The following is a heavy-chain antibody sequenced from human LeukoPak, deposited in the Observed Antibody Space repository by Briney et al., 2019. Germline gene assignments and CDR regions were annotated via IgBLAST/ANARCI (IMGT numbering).Heavy chain of an antibody. CDR1: GFTFSSYW. CDR3: ARAAMKKPYYYYMDV. CDR2: IKQDGSEK. V-gene: IGHV3-7*01. J-gene: IGHJ6*03. Sequence: GGSLRLSCAASGFTFSSYWMSWVRQAPGKGLEWVANIKQDGSEKYYVDSVKGRFTISRDNAKNSLYLQMNSLRAEDTAVYYCARAAMKKPYYYYMDVWGKGTTVTVSS.